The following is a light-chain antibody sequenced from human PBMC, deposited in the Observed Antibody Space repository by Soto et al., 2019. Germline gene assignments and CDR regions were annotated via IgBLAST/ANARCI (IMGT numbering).Light chain of an antibody. CDR1: QTISSSY. V-gene: IGKV3-20*01. Sequence: EIVLTQSPGTLSLSPGERVTLSCRASQTISSSYLAWSQQKPGQAPRLLIYDTSSRAPGIPDRFSGSGSGTDFTLTISRLEPEDFAMYYCQQYGSSPWTFGQGTKVDIK. CDR3: QQYGSSPWT. CDR2: DTS. J-gene: IGKJ1*01.